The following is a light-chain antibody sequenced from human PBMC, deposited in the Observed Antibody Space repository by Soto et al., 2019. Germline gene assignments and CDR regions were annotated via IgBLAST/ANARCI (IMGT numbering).Light chain of an antibody. J-gene: IGKJ4*01. CDR2: DAS. CDR3: QQRSNWRVT. Sequence: EIVLTQSPATLSLSPGERATLSCRASQSVSSYLAWYQQKPGQAPRLLIYDASNRATGIPARFSGSGSGTDFTLTISSLEPEDIAVYYCQQRSNWRVTFGGGTKVDSK. CDR1: QSVSSY. V-gene: IGKV3-11*01.